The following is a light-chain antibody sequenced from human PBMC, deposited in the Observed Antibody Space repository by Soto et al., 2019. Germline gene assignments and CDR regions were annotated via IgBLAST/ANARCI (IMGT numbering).Light chain of an antibody. V-gene: IGKV3-15*01. J-gene: IGKJ4*01. CDR2: GAS. CDR3: QQYNDWPLT. Sequence: EKVMTQSPATLSVSPGERATLSCRASQSVNSNLAWYQQKHGQAPRLLIYGASPRATGIPAIFSGSTSVTQFTLSISSLQSDDFSFYYCQQYNDWPLTFGGGTKVEIK. CDR1: QSVNSN.